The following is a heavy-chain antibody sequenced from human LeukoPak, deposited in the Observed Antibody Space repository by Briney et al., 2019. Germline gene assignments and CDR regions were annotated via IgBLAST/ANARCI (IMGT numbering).Heavy chain of an antibody. CDR2: IYHSGST. D-gene: IGHD3-3*01. CDR3: ARAGLSIFGMITPNWFDP. J-gene: IGHJ5*02. CDR1: GGSISTYY. Sequence: PSETLSLTCTLSGGSISTYYWSWIRQPPGKGLEWIGYIYHSGSTNYNPSLKSRVTISVDTSKNQFSLKLSSVTAADTAVYYCARAGLSIFGMITPNWFDPWGQGTLVSVSS. V-gene: IGHV4-59*01.